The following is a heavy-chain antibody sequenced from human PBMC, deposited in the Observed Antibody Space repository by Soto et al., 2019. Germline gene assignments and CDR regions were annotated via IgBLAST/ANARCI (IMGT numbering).Heavy chain of an antibody. Sequence: PSVKVSCKASGYTFTSYGISWVRQAPGQRLEWMGWINAGNGNTKYSQKFQGRVTITRDTSASTAYMELSSLRSEDTAVYYCARDEGGATLDYWGQGTLVTVSS. J-gene: IGHJ4*02. CDR1: GYTFTSYG. CDR2: INAGNGNT. D-gene: IGHD1-26*01. V-gene: IGHV1-3*01. CDR3: ARDEGGATLDY.